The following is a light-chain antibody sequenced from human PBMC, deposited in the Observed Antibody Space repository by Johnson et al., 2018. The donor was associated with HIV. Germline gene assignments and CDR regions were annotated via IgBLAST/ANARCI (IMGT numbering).Light chain of an antibody. Sequence: QSVLTQPPSVSAAPGQKVTISCSGSSSNIGNNYVSWYQQLPGTAPKLLIYENNKRPSGIPDRFSGSKSGTSATLGITGLQTGDEADYYCGTWDSSHYVLGTGTKVTVL. J-gene: IGLJ1*01. V-gene: IGLV1-51*02. CDR2: ENN. CDR1: SSNIGNNY. CDR3: GTWDSSHYV.